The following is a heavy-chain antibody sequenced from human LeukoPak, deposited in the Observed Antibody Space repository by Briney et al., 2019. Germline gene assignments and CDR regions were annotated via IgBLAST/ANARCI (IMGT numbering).Heavy chain of an antibody. D-gene: IGHD3-10*01. CDR3: ARETPYYYGSGYYYYYYMDV. CDR2: INPNSGGT. V-gene: IGHV1-2*02. Sequence: ASVKVSCKASGYTFTGYYMHWVRQAPGQGLEWMGWINPNSGGTNYAQKFQGRVTMTRDTSISTAYMELSRLRSDDTAVYYCARETPYYYGSGYYYYYYMDVWGKGTTVTISS. CDR1: GYTFTGYY. J-gene: IGHJ6*03.